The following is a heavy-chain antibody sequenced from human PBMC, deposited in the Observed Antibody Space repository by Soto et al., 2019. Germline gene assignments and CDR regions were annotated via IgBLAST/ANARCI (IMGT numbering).Heavy chain of an antibody. J-gene: IGHJ6*02. V-gene: IGHV3-53*01. CDR1: GFTVSSNF. D-gene: IGHD6-6*01. Sequence: GGSLRLSCAASGFTVSSNFMYWVRQAPGKGLEWVSLIYSGGSTYYADSVKGRFTFSRDNSRNTLHLQMNSLRAEDTAVYYCARDASEAAPTYGMDVWGQGTTVTVSS. CDR2: IYSGGST. CDR3: ARDASEAAPTYGMDV.